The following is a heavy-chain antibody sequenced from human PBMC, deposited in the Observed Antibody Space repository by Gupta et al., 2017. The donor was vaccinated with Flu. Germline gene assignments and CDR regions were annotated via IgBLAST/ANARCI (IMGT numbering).Heavy chain of an antibody. D-gene: IGHD2-2*01. J-gene: IGHJ4*02. Sequence: ISSSGSTIYYADSVKGRFTISRTNPRTSRYLQMNSLRPEAPAVYYCAKVGSFISTSAFPFFNYWGQGTLVPVSS. CDR2: ISSSGSTI. CDR3: AKVGSFISTSAFPFFNY. V-gene: IGHV3-11*01.